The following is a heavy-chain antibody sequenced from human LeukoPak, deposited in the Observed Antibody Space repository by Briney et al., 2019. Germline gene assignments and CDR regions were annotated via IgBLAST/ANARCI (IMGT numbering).Heavy chain of an antibody. D-gene: IGHD3-3*01. CDR2: IYYSGST. CDR1: GGSIRSSSYY. Sequence: SETLSLTCTVSGGSIRSSSYYWGWIREPRGKGLEWIGSIYYSGSTYYNPSLKRRFTISVDRSKNQLSLKLSSVTAADTAVYYCARVMVTIFGVVHYGMDVWGQGTTVTVSS. CDR3: ARVMVTIFGVVHYGMDV. J-gene: IGHJ6*02. V-gene: IGHV4-39*01.